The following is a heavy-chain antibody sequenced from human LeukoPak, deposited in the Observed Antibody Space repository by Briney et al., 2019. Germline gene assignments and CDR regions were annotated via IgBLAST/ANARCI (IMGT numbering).Heavy chain of an antibody. D-gene: IGHD6-13*01. J-gene: IGHJ4*02. CDR2: IYTSGST. CDR3: ARHLRGEIAAAAN. CDR1: GGSISSGSYY. V-gene: IGHV4-61*02. Sequence: SETLSLTCTVSGGSISSGSYYWSWIRQPAGKGLEWIGRIYTSGSTNYNPSLKSRVTISVDTSKNQFSLKLSSVIAADTAVYYCARHLRGEIAAAANWGQGTLVTGSS.